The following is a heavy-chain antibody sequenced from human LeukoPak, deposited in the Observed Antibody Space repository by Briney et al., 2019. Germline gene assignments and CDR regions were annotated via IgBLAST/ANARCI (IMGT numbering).Heavy chain of an antibody. V-gene: IGHV3-23*01. CDR2: ISGSGGST. Sequence: GGSLRLSCAASGFTFSSYAMSWVRQAPGKGLEWVSAISGSGGSTHNADSVKGRFTISRDNSKNTLYLQMNSLRAEDTAVYYCARARTYGAISLYYFDYWGQGTLVTVSS. CDR3: ARARTYGAISLYYFDY. D-gene: IGHD3-3*02. J-gene: IGHJ4*02. CDR1: GFTFSSYA.